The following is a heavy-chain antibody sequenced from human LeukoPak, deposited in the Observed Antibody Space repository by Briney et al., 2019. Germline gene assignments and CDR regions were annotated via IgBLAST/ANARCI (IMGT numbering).Heavy chain of an antibody. V-gene: IGHV1-18*01. Sequence: AGVKVSCVASGYTFTIYGISCGPGAPGQGVEWMGWISDYNGNTNYAQKLQGRVTMTTDTSTSTAYMERRSLRSDDTAVYYCARDLTYGGCSGYDSNFDYWGQGTLVTVSS. CDR3: ARDLTYGGCSGYDSNFDY. J-gene: IGHJ4*02. CDR1: GYTFTIYG. CDR2: ISDYNGNT. D-gene: IGHD5-12*01.